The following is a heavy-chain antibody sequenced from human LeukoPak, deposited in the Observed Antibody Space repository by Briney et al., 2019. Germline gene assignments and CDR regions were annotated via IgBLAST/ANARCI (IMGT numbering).Heavy chain of an antibody. CDR3: ASGVYLEWLFPDYYYYMDV. J-gene: IGHJ6*03. D-gene: IGHD3-3*01. CDR2: IYTSGST. Sequence: SETLSLTCTVSGDSISSFYWTWIRQPAGKGLEWIGRIYTSGSTNYNPSLKSRVTISVDTSKNQFSLKLSSVTAADTAVYYCASGVYLEWLFPDYYYYMDVWGKGTTVTVSS. CDR1: GDSISSFY. V-gene: IGHV4-4*07.